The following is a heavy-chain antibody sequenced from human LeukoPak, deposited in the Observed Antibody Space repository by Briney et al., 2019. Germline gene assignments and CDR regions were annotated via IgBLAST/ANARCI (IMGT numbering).Heavy chain of an antibody. D-gene: IGHD1-26*01. CDR3: ARLTATNIEFDY. Sequence: ASVKVSCKASGYTFTAYYMHWVRQAPGQGLEWMGRINPNSGGTNYAQKFQGRVTMTRDTSITTAYMELNSLRSDDTAVYYCARLTATNIEFDYWGQGALATVCS. CDR2: INPNSGGT. J-gene: IGHJ4*02. CDR1: GYTFTAYY. V-gene: IGHV1-2*06.